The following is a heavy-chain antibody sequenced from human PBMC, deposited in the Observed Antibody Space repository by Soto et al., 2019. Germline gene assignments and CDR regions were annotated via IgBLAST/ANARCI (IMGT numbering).Heavy chain of an antibody. D-gene: IGHD1-26*01. CDR1: GFTFSSYG. V-gene: IGHV3-30*18. CDR3: AKVSGRWELLAWLDY. J-gene: IGHJ4*02. Sequence: GGSLRLSCAASGFTFSSYGMHWVRQAPGKGLEWVAVISYDGSNKYYADSVKGRFTISRDNSKNTLYLQMNSLRAEDTAVYYCAKVSGRWELLAWLDYWGQGTLVTVSS. CDR2: ISYDGSNK.